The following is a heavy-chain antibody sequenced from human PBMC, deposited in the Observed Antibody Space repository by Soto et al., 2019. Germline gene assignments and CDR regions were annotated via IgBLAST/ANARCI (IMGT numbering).Heavy chain of an antibody. CDR2: ISLSGSTI. Sequence: GGSLRLSCAASGFAFSNYEMNWVRQAPGKGLEWVSYISLSGSTIYYAGSVKGRFTISRDDAKNSLYLQMNSLRADDTAVYYCARESFSASPNFFDYWGQGTLVTVSS. CDR3: ARESFSASPNFFDY. CDR1: GFAFSNYE. J-gene: IGHJ4*02. D-gene: IGHD3-3*02. V-gene: IGHV3-48*03.